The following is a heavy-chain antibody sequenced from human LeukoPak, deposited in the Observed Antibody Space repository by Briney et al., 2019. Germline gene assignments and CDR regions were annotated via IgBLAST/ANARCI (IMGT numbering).Heavy chain of an antibody. CDR1: GGSISSYY. V-gene: IGHV4-59*08. J-gene: IGHJ4*02. Sequence: PSETLSLTCTVSGGSISSYYWSWIRQPPGKGLEWIGYTYYSGSTNYNPSLKSRVTISVDTSKNQFSLKLSSVTAADTAVYYCARSWGATPATSHDYWGQGTLVTVSS. CDR2: TYYSGST. CDR3: ARSWGATPATSHDY. D-gene: IGHD1-26*01.